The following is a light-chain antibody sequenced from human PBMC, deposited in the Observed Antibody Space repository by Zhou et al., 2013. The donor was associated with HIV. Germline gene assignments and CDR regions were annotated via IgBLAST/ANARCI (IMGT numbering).Light chain of an antibody. CDR3: QDIKSL. Sequence: DIQMTQSPSTLSASVGDRVTITCRASQSISSWLAWYQQKPGKAPKLLIYKASSLESGVPSRFSGSGSGTEFTLTITNLQPDDFAIYFCQDIKSLFGQGT. J-gene: IGKJ5*01. V-gene: IGKV1-5*03. CDR2: KAS. CDR1: QSISSW.